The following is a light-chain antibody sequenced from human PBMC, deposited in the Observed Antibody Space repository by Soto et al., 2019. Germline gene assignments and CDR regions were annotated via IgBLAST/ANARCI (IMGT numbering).Light chain of an antibody. CDR1: QSVASSY. CDR3: QQYGISPTWT. V-gene: IGKV3-20*01. Sequence: EIVLTQSPGTLSLSPGERATLSCRASQSVASSYLAWYQQKPGQAPRLLIYGAFTRATGIPDRFSGSGSGTDFTLTIRRLEPEDFAVYYCQQYGISPTWTFGQGTKVDI. J-gene: IGKJ1*01. CDR2: GAF.